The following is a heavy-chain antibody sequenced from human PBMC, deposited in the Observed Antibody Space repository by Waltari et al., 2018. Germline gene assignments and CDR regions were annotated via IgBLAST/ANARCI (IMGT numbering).Heavy chain of an antibody. D-gene: IGHD6-19*01. Sequence: QVQLQESGPGLAKPSPTLCLTCTVSGGSIRSGSYYRTLLRPTPGKGLEWIGRIYTSGSTNYNPSLKSRVTISVDTSKNQFSLKLSSVTAADTAVYYCARDRRGGWSYYYGMDVWGQGTTVTVSS. CDR2: IYTSGST. CDR1: GGSIRSGSYY. J-gene: IGHJ6*02. CDR3: ARDRRGGWSYYYGMDV. V-gene: IGHV4-61*02.